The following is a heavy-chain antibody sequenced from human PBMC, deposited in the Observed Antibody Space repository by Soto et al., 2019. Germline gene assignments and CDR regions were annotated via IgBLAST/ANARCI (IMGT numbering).Heavy chain of an antibody. J-gene: IGHJ4*02. CDR3: ARGSSEAAAAGY. Sequence: QVQLVQSGAEVKKPGSSVKVSCKASGGTFSSYTISWVRQATGQGLEWMGRIIPILGIANYAQKFQGRVTITADKATSTAYIELSSLRSEDTAVYSCARGSSEAAAAGYCGQGTLVTVSS. V-gene: IGHV1-69*02. D-gene: IGHD6-13*01. CDR1: GGTFSSYT. CDR2: IIPILGIA.